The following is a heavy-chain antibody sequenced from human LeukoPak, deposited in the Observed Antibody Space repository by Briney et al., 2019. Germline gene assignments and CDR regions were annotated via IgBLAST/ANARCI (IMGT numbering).Heavy chain of an antibody. CDR1: GGSISSGGYY. D-gene: IGHD2-15*01. CDR2: IYTSGST. Sequence: PSETLSLTCTVSGGSISSGGYYWSWIRQYPGKGLEWIGYIYTSGSTNYNPSLKSRVTMSVDTSKNQFSLKLSSVTAADTAVYYCARDRSGRTPTPHYYYYYMDVWGNGTTVTVSS. V-gene: IGHV4-61*08. CDR3: ARDRSGRTPTPHYYYYYMDV. J-gene: IGHJ6*03.